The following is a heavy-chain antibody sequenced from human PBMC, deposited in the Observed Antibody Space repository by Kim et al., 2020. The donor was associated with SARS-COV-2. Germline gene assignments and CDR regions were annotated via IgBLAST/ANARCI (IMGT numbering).Heavy chain of an antibody. CDR3: ARARARITIFGVVPPVFDY. Sequence: GRYTISRDNAKNALYLQMNRLRAEDTAVYYCARARARITIFGVVPPVFDYWGQGTLVTVSS. V-gene: IGHV3-7*04. J-gene: IGHJ4*02. D-gene: IGHD3-3*01.